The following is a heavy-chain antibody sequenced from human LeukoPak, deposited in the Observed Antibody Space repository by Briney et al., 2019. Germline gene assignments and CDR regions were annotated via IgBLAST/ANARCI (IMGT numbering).Heavy chain of an antibody. CDR2: IYTSGST. D-gene: IGHD6-19*01. CDR3: ARAHSSGWFGDALDI. CDR1: GGSISSYY. Sequence: SETLSLTYTVSGGSISSYYWSWIRQPAGKGLEWIGRIYTSGSTNYNPSLKSRVTMSVDTSKNQFSLKLSSVTAADTAVYYCARAHSSGWFGDALDIWGQGTMVTVSS. J-gene: IGHJ3*02. V-gene: IGHV4-4*07.